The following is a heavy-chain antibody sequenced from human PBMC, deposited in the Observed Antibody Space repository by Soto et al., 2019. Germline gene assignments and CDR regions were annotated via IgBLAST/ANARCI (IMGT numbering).Heavy chain of an antibody. CDR3: AKDLAYSTTHYYYYGMDV. J-gene: IGHJ6*02. Sequence: GGSLRLSCAASGFTFSSYGMHWVRQAPGKGLEWVAVISYDGSNKYYADSVKGRFTISRDNSKNTLYLQMNSLRAEDTAVYYCAKDLAYSTTHYYYYGMDVWGQGTTVTVSS. CDR1: GFTFSSYG. V-gene: IGHV3-30*18. D-gene: IGHD2-2*01. CDR2: ISYDGSNK.